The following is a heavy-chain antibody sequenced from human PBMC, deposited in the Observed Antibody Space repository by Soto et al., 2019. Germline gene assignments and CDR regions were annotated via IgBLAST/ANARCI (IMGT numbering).Heavy chain of an antibody. V-gene: IGHV1-18*01. D-gene: IGHD2-8*01. J-gene: IGHJ6*02. Sequence: ASLKGSCKDSGYTFSSYAIICVRQATGQGLEWMGWISANNGHANYAQIFQGRVTMTTDTSTSTAYMELRSLRSDDTAVYFCARWGDCHHAVCRFYGMDVWGQGTTVNVS. CDR2: ISANNGHA. CDR3: ARWGDCHHAVCRFYGMDV. CDR1: GYTFSSYA.